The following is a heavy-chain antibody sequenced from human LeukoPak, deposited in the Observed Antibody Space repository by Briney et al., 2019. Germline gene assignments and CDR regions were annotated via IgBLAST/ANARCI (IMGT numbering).Heavy chain of an antibody. J-gene: IGHJ4*02. Sequence: GGSLRLSCAASGFTFDDYAMHWVRQAPGKGLEWVSGISWNSGSIGYADSVKGRFTISRDNAKNSLYLQMNSLRVEDTAVYYCARDGLDYGDYWDCWGPGTLVTVSS. V-gene: IGHV3-9*01. CDR2: ISWNSGSI. CDR3: ARDGLDYGDYWDC. D-gene: IGHD4-17*01. CDR1: GFTFDDYA.